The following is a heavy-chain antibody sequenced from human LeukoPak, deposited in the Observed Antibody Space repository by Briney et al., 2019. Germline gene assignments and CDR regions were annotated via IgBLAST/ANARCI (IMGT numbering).Heavy chain of an antibody. V-gene: IGHV3-7*01. D-gene: IGHD1-26*01. CDR3: ARDRDTGSYSGYVFDI. CDR1: GFVFSDFT. J-gene: IGHJ3*02. Sequence: GGSLRLSCAASGFVFSDFTMNWVRQAPGKGREWVANIKQDGSEEYYVDSVKGRFTISRDNAKNSLFLQMNSLRAEDTAVYYCARDRDTGSYSGYVFDIWGQGTMVTISS. CDR2: IKQDGSEE.